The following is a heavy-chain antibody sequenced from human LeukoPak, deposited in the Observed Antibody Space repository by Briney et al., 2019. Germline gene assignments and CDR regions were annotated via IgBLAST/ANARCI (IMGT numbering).Heavy chain of an antibody. V-gene: IGHV1-3*03. J-gene: IGHJ4*02. CDR3: ARVQDYAERDDY. D-gene: IGHD4-17*01. CDR2: INAGNGNT. CDR1: GYTFTSYA. Sequence: ASVKVSCKASGYTFTSYAMHWVRQAPGQRLEWMGWINAGNGNTKYSQEFQGRVTITRDTSASTAYMELSSLRSEDTAVYYCARVQDYAERDDYWGQGTLVTVSS.